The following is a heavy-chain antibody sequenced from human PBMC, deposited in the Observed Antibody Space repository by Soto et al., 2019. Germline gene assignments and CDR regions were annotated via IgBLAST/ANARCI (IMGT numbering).Heavy chain of an antibody. CDR2: INGGGTT. D-gene: IGHD5-18*01. CDR3: ARDQIGYGRFDF. CDR1: GFTFSSYV. Sequence: VGSLRLSCAASGFTFSSYVMNWVRQAPGKVLEWVSAINGGGTTYYTDSVRGRFTISRDNSKNTMDLHMSSLRAEETAVYYCARDQIGYGRFDFWGQGTQVTVSS. V-gene: IGHV3-23*01. J-gene: IGHJ4*02.